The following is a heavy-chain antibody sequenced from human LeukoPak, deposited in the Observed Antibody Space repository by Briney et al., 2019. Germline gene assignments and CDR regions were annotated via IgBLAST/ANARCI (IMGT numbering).Heavy chain of an antibody. CDR3: ARVTYGSGTYGAFDY. CDR2: ISGSGDNT. D-gene: IGHD3-10*01. CDR1: GFTFSSYA. Sequence: GGSLRLSCAASGFTFSSYAMSWVRQAPGKGLEWAPAISGSGDNTYYADSVKGRFTISRDNSKNTLYLQMNSLRAEDTAVYYCARVTYGSGTYGAFDYWGQGTLVTVSS. J-gene: IGHJ4*02. V-gene: IGHV3-23*01.